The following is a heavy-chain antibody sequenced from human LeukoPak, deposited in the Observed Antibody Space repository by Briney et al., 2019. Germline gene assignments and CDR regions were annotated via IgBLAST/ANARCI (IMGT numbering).Heavy chain of an antibody. V-gene: IGHV4-59*01. CDR2: IFDNRNT. D-gene: IGHD3-10*01. J-gene: IGHJ5*02. Sequence: SETLSLTCSVSGDSISSYYWSWIRQPPGKGLEWIGYIFDNRNTKYNPSLKSRVSLSLDTSKNEFSLNLSSVTAADTAVYYCARDYYGSGKGWFDPWGQGTLVTVSS. CDR1: GDSISSYY. CDR3: ARDYYGSGKGWFDP.